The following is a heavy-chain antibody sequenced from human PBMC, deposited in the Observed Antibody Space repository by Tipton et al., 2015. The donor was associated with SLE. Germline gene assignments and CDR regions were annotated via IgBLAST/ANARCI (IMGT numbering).Heavy chain of an antibody. CDR1: GFSFNAFD. Sequence: SLRLSCATSGFSFNAFDFNWVRQAPGKGLEWVSCISSSSSYIYYADSVKGRFTISRDNAKNSLYLQMNSLRAEDTAVYYCARDISSSGYYPGLGYWGQGTLVTVSS. CDR3: ARDISSSGYYPGLGY. D-gene: IGHD3-22*01. J-gene: IGHJ4*02. CDR2: ISSSSSYI. V-gene: IGHV3-21*03.